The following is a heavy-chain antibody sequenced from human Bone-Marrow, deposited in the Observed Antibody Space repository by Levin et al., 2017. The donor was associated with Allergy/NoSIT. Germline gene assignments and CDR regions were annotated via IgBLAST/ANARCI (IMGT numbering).Heavy chain of an antibody. CDR3: AKDLRFSNVVGYYYYGMDV. D-gene: IGHD3-3*01. V-gene: IGHV3-30*18. J-gene: IGHJ6*02. Sequence: RGESLKISCAASGFTFSSYGMHWVRQAPGKGLEWVAVISYDGSNKYYADSVKGRFTISRDNSKNTLYLQMNSLRAEDTAVYYCAKDLRFSNVVGYYYYGMDVWGQGTTVTVSS. CDR2: ISYDGSNK. CDR1: GFTFSSYG.